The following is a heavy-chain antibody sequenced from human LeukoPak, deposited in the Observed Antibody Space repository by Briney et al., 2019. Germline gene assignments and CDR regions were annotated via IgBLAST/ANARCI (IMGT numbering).Heavy chain of an antibody. CDR3: ARGDSSSYSYSTPAEYFQH. CDR2: ISNDGSTK. Sequence: GGSLRLSCAASGFTFSSYDMHWVRQAPGKGLEWVAVISNDGSTKYYADSVKGRFTISRDNSKNTLYLQMNSLRAEDTAVYYCARGDSSSYSYSTPAEYFQHWGQGTLVTVSS. J-gene: IGHJ1*01. D-gene: IGHD3-22*01. V-gene: IGHV3-30*03. CDR1: GFTFSSYD.